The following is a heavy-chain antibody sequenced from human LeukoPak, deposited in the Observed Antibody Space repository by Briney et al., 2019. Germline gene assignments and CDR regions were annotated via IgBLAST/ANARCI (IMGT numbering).Heavy chain of an antibody. J-gene: IGHJ4*02. Sequence: GGSLRLSCAASGFTFNISAMSWVRQAPGKGLECVSPISGSGGSTYYADSVKGRFTISRDNAKNSLYLQMNSLRAEDTAVYYCAREVVRGVTFSCDYWGQGTLVTVSS. V-gene: IGHV3-23*01. CDR3: AREVVRGVTFSCDY. CDR1: GFTFNISA. CDR2: ISGSGGST. D-gene: IGHD3-10*01.